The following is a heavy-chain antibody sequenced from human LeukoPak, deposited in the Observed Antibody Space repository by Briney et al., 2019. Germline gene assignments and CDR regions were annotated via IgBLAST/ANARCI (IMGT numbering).Heavy chain of an antibody. CDR3: AKSFTMVSGSRRGYYFDY. V-gene: IGHV3-23*01. Sequence: PGGTLRLSCAASGGTFSSYGMSWVRQAPGKGLEGVAAISGGGGSTYYAAPVKGRFTTSRDNSKNTLYLQMNSLRAEDTAVYYCAKSFTMVSGSRRGYYFDYWGQGTLVTVSS. J-gene: IGHJ4*02. CDR1: GGTFSSYG. D-gene: IGHD3-10*01. CDR2: ISGGGGST.